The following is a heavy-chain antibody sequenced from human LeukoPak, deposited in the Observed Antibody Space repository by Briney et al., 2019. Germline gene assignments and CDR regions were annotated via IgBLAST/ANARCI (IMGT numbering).Heavy chain of an antibody. CDR1: GVSISSGGYY. V-gene: IGHV4-31*03. Sequence: PSQTLSLTCTVSGVSISSGGYYWSWIRQHPGKGLEWIGYIYYSGSTYYNPSLKSRVTISVDTSKNQFSLKLSSVTAADTAVYYCVTNSGYSGIYFDYWGQGTLVTVSS. D-gene: IGHD3-22*01. CDR2: IYYSGST. J-gene: IGHJ4*02. CDR3: VTNSGYSGIYFDY.